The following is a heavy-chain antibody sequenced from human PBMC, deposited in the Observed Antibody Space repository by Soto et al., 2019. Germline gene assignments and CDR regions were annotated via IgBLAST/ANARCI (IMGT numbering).Heavy chain of an antibody. Sequence: QVQLVQYGAEVKKPGASVKVSCEASGFIFTRFYMHGVRQAPGQGPVWLGIIKPEDGTTYYAQSFQGRLIITSDTSTRTVYMEMSGLTSEDTAVYYCARDRDFGELSYDRWGHGTLCTVSS. CDR3: ARDRDFGELSYDR. D-gene: IGHD2-8*01. CDR2: IKPEDGTT. J-gene: IGHJ5*02. V-gene: IGHV1-46*01. CDR1: GFIFTRFY.